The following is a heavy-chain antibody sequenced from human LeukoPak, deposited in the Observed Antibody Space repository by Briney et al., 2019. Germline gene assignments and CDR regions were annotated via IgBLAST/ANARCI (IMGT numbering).Heavy chain of an antibody. J-gene: IGHJ4*02. CDR1: GGTFNSYT. D-gene: IGHD3-22*01. CDR2: IIPIFGTA. V-gene: IGHV1-69*06. Sequence: GASVKVSCKASGGTFNSYTITWVRQAPGQGLEWMGGIIPIFGTANYAQKFQGRVTITADKSTSTAYMELTSLRSEDTAIYYCAREIYYDSSAYDYWGQGTLVTVSS. CDR3: AREIYYDSSAYDY.